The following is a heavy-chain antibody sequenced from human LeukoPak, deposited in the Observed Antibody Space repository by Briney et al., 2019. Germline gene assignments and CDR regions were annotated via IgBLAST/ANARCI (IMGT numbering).Heavy chain of an antibody. D-gene: IGHD6-19*01. J-gene: IGHJ4*02. CDR2: MNPNSGNT. CDR1: GYTFTSYD. V-gene: IGHV1-8*01. Sequence: ASVKVSCKASGYTFTSYDINWVRQATGQGLEWMGWMNPNSGNTGYAQKFQGRVTMTRNTSISTAYMELSSLRSEDTAVYYCARGGSSGWYWKLSTSVGYWGQGTLVTVSS. CDR3: ARGGSSGWYWKLSTSVGY.